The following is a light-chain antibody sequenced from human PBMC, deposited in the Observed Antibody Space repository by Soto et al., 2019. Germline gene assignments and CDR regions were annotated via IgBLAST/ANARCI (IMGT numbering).Light chain of an antibody. CDR2: GAS. V-gene: IGKV3-15*01. Sequence: EIVLTQSPATLSLSPGERATLSCRASQSVGSYLAWYQQRPGQAPRLLIYGASTRATGIPARFSGSGSGTEFTLIISGLQSEDLAVYYCQQYNDWPPFTFGPGTKVDIK. CDR3: QQYNDWPPFT. J-gene: IGKJ3*01. CDR1: QSVGSY.